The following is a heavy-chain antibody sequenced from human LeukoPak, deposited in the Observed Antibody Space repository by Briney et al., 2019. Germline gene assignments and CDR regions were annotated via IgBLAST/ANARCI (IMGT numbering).Heavy chain of an antibody. CDR2: INTDGGDT. J-gene: IGHJ4*02. V-gene: IGHV3-74*01. CDR3: ARGKVGAYGFDY. Sequence: GGSLRLSCGASGFTFSRYWMHWVRQAPGKGLVWVSRINTDGGDTSYADSVKGRFTISRDNAKNTLYLQMNSLRAEDTAVYYCARGKVGAYGFDYWGQGTLVTVSS. D-gene: IGHD1-26*01. CDR1: GFTFSRYW.